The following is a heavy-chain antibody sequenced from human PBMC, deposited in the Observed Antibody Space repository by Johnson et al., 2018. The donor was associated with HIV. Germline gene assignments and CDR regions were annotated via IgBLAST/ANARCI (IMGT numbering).Heavy chain of an antibody. J-gene: IGHJ3*02. CDR3: ARRTVTALVDI. CDR1: GFTFSDYY. Sequence: QVQLVESGGGLVKPGGSLRLSCAASGFTFSDYYMTWIRQAPGKGLEWLSFISSSGDIIRYADSVKGRFTLARDNAKNSLNLQMNSLRDEDTAVYYCARRTVTALVDIWGHGTLVKVSS. D-gene: IGHD4-17*01. V-gene: IGHV3-11*04. CDR2: ISSSGDII.